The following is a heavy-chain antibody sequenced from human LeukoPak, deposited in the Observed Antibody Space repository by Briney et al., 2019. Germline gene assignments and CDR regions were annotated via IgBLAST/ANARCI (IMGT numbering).Heavy chain of an antibody. CDR3: ARDSPPNWFDP. J-gene: IGHJ5*02. V-gene: IGHV3-48*04. CDR1: GFTFGSYS. CDR2: ISGSSSTI. Sequence: GGSLRLSCAASGFTFGSYSMNWVRQAPGKGLEWVSYISGSSSTIYYADSVKGRFTLSRDNAKNSLYLQMNSLRAEDTAVYYCARDSPPNWFDPWGQGTLVTVSS.